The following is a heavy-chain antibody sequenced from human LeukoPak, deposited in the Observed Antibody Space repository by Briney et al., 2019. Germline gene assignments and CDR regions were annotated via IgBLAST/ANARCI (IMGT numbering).Heavy chain of an antibody. Sequence: GGSLRLSCAASGFTFSSYAMHWVRQAPGKGLEWVAVISYDGSNKYYADSVKGRFTISRDNSKNTLYLQMNSLRAEDTAVYYCAGSSGSYYNGAVDYWGQGTLVTVSS. CDR3: AGSSGSYYNGAVDY. J-gene: IGHJ4*02. CDR2: ISYDGSNK. CDR1: GFTFSSYA. D-gene: IGHD3-10*01. V-gene: IGHV3-30*04.